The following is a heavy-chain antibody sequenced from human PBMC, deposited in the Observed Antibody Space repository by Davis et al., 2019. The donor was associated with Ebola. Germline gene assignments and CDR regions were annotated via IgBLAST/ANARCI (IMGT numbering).Heavy chain of an antibody. CDR3: TRHVSGDFWYFDL. CDR2: FSGNGLGT. J-gene: IGHJ2*01. V-gene: IGHV3-23*01. D-gene: IGHD4-17*01. CDR1: GFTFSRYA. Sequence: GGSLRLSCAASGFTFSRYAMSWVRQAPGKGLEWVSGFSGNGLGTYYADSVKGRFTISRDNSENMLYLQMNSLRAEDTAVYYCTRHVSGDFWYFDLWGRGTLVTVSS.